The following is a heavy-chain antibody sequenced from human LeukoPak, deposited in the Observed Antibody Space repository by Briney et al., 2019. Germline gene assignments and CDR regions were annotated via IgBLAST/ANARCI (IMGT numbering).Heavy chain of an antibody. D-gene: IGHD3-22*01. CDR3: ARFKGNYYDSSGYSPYFDY. CDR2: IYSGGST. V-gene: IGHV3-53*01. CDR1: GFTVSSNY. J-gene: IGHJ4*02. Sequence: GGSLRLSCAASGFTVSSNYVSWVRQAPGKGLEWVSVIYSGGSTYYADSVKGRFTISRDNSKNTLYLQMNSLRAEDTAVYYCARFKGNYYDSSGYSPYFDYWGQGTLVTVSS.